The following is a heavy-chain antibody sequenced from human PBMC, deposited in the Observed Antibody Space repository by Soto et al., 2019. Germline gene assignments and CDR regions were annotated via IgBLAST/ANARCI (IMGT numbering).Heavy chain of an antibody. Sequence: QVQLVESGGGVVQPGRSLRLSCAASGFTFSSYAMHWVRQAPGKGLEWVAVISYDGSNKYYADSVKGRFTISRDNSKNPLYLQMNSLGAEDTAVYYCARDPVAYCGGDCRTFDYWGQGTLVTVSS. CDR3: ARDPVAYCGGDCRTFDY. J-gene: IGHJ4*01. CDR2: ISYDGSNK. V-gene: IGHV3-30-3*01. D-gene: IGHD2-21*02. CDR1: GFTFSSYA.